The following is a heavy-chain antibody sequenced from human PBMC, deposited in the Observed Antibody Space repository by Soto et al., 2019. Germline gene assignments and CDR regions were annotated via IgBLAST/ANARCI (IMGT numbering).Heavy chain of an antibody. J-gene: IGHJ5*02. CDR2: ISYDGSNK. Sequence: QVQLVESGGGVVQPGRSLRLSCAASGFTFSSYGMHWVRQAPGKGLEWVAVISYDGSNKYYADSVKGRFTISRDNSKYTLYQQMNGLGDEHTAGYYCARELLWFGDFPVRHWFEPWGQGTLVTVSS. D-gene: IGHD3-10*01. CDR1: GFTFSSYG. CDR3: ARELLWFGDFPVRHWFEP. V-gene: IGHV3-30*03.